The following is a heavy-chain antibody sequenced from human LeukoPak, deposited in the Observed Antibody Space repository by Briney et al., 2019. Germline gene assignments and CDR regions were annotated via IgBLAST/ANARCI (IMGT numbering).Heavy chain of an antibody. V-gene: IGHV3-23*01. Sequence: GGSLSLSCAASEFTFIRYAMSWMRQARGWGVERVQGISGIRGSTYYADSVKGRFTISRDNSKNTLYLQMNSRRAEDTAVYYCATTENWYFDLWGRGTLVTVSS. CDR2: ISGIRGST. CDR3: ATTENWYFDL. J-gene: IGHJ2*01. CDR1: EFTFIRYA.